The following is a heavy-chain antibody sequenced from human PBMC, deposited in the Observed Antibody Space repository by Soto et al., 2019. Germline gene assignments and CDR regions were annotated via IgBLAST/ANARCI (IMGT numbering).Heavy chain of an antibody. CDR1: GDSVSSTSAA. CDR3: ARGSYYSSWV. J-gene: IGHJ4*02. Sequence: SQTLSLTCAISGDSVSSTSAAWSWIRQSPSRGLEWLGRTYYRSKWYSDYAVSVKSRITINPDTSKNQFSLQLNSVTPEDTAVYYCARGSYYSSWVWGPGTLVTVSS. V-gene: IGHV6-1*01. CDR2: TYYRSKWYS. D-gene: IGHD6-13*01.